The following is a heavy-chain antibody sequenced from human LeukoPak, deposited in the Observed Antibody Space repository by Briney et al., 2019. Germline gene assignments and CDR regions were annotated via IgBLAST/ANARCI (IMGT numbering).Heavy chain of an antibody. CDR1: GYTFTGYY. D-gene: IGHD1-7*01. Sequence: ASVKGSCKASGYTFTGYYMHWVRQAPGQGLEWMGWINPNSGGTNYAQKFQGRVTMTRDTSISTAYMELSRLRSDDTAVYYCARGLVPSGWNYGYWGQGTLVTVSS. J-gene: IGHJ4*02. CDR2: INPNSGGT. CDR3: ARGLVPSGWNYGY. V-gene: IGHV1-2*02.